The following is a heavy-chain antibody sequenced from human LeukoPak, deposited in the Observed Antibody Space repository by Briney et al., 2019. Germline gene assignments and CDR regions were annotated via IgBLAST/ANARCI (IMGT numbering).Heavy chain of an antibody. J-gene: IGHJ6*02. CDR1: GYTFTSYY. CDR2: INPSGGST. CDR3: ARGGHDYDDYYYYYGMDV. V-gene: IGHV1-46*01. Sequence: ASVKVSCKASGYTFTSYYMHWVRQAPGQGLEWMGIINPSGGSTSYAQKFQGRVTMTRDTSTSTVYMELSSLRSVDTAVYYCARGGHDYDDYYYYYGMDVWGQGTTVTVSS. D-gene: IGHD4-17*01.